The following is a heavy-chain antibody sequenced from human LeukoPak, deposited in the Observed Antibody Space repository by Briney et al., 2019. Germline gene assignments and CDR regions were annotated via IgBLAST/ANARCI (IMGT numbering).Heavy chain of an antibody. D-gene: IGHD3-22*01. V-gene: IGHV5-51*01. J-gene: IGHJ3*01. CDR2: IYPGDSDT. CDR3: ANGYDSWRFDV. CDR1: GYSFTTYW. Sequence: GESLQISCNGSGYSFTTYWIGWVRQMPGKGLEWMGIIYPGDSDTRYSPSFQGQVTISVEKSIRTAYLQWSSLQASDTAMYYCANGYDSWRFDVWGQGTMLTVSS.